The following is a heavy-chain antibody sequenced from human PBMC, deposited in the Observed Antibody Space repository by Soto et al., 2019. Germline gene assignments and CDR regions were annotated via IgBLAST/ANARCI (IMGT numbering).Heavy chain of an antibody. CDR1: GFTFSDSY. Sequence: GGSLRLSCAASGFTFSDSYMSWIRQAPGKGLEWLSYINRGGSTTYYADSVKGRFIISRDNAKNSLYLQMNSLRAEDTAVYYCARGRSRYFDYWSQGTLVTVSS. D-gene: IGHD1-26*01. CDR3: ARGRSRYFDY. CDR2: INRGGSTT. V-gene: IGHV3-11*01. J-gene: IGHJ4*02.